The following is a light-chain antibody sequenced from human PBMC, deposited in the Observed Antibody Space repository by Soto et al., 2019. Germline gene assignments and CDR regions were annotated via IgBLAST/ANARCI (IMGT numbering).Light chain of an antibody. CDR2: KVS. V-gene: IGLV2-14*01. Sequence: QSALTQPASVSGSPGQSITISCTGTNSDVGRYNYVSWYQQHPGKPPKLMIYKVSNRPSGVSNRFSGSKSGNTASLTISGLQAEDEADYYCSSYAGSYTHYVFGTGTKVTVL. J-gene: IGLJ1*01. CDR1: NSDVGRYNY. CDR3: SSYAGSYTHYV.